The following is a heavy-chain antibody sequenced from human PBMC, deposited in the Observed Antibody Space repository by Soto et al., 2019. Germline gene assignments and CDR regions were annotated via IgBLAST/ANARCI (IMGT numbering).Heavy chain of an antibody. J-gene: IGHJ6*03. CDR3: ARSILWFGELYHYSYYMDV. CDR2: IYYSGST. CDR1: GGFISSYY. D-gene: IGHD3-10*01. Sequence: QVQLQESGPGLVKPSETLSLTCTVSGGFISSYYWSWIRQPPGKGLEWIGYIYYSGSTNYNPSLKSRVTISVDTSKNQFSLKLSSVTAADTAVYYCARSILWFGELYHYSYYMDVWGKGTTVTVSS. V-gene: IGHV4-59*01.